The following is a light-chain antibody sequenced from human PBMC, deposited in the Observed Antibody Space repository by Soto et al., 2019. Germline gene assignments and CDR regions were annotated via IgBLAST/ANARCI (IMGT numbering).Light chain of an antibody. J-gene: IGKJ1*01. Sequence: IQITQSPSPLSASAGERVTLSCRASQNIRNLFAWYQQKPGKAPKPLIFDASTLKTGVPSRFGGSGSGAEFNFTITGLQPDDFATYFCQQYYTYSTFGQGTKVDIK. CDR2: DAS. CDR3: QQYYTYST. V-gene: IGKV1-5*01. CDR1: QNIRNL.